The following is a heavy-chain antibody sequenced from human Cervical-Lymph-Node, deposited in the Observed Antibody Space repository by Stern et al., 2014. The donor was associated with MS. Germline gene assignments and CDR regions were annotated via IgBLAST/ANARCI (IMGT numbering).Heavy chain of an antibody. J-gene: IGHJ4*02. CDR1: GGNFSTYD. V-gene: IGHV1-69*01. CDR2: IIPLLGKT. CDR3: ARGEEYSGSIDY. D-gene: IGHD6-6*01. Sequence: QVQLMQSGTEVKRPGSSVKVSCKASGGNFSTYDISWVRQAPGQGLEWMGGIIPLLGKTKYAPKFQDRVTIRADDSATTAYMELRTLRLEDTAIYYCARGEEYSGSIDYWGQGTLVIVAS.